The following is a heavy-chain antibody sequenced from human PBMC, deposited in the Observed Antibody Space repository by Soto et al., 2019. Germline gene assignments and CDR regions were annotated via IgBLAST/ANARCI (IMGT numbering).Heavy chain of an antibody. Sequence: PSETLSLTCTVSGGSISSGDYYWSWIRQPPGKGLEWIGYIYYSGSTYYNPSLKSRVTISVDTSKNQFSLKLSSVTAADTAVYYCARDRMIFGVVEGHYGMDVWGQGTTVTVSS. D-gene: IGHD3-3*01. CDR3: ARDRMIFGVVEGHYGMDV. J-gene: IGHJ6*02. CDR2: IYYSGST. CDR1: GGSISSGDYY. V-gene: IGHV4-30-4*01.